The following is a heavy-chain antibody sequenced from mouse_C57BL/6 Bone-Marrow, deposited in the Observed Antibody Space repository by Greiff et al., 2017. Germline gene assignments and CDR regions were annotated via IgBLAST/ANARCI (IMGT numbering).Heavy chain of an antibody. J-gene: IGHJ3*01. D-gene: IGHD1-1*01. CDR3: ARSTNYYGSSSSCAS. V-gene: IGHV14-2*01. Sequence: EVQLQQPGAELVKPGASVKLSCTASGFNINDYYMHWVKQRTEQGLEWIGRIDPEDGETKYAPKFQGKATITADTSSNTAYLQLSSLTSEDTAADYYARSTNYYGSSSSCASSGQGTLVTVSA. CDR1: GFNINDYY. CDR2: IDPEDGET.